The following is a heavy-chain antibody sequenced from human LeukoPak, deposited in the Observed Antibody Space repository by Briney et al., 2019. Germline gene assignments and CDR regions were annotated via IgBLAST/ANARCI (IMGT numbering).Heavy chain of an antibody. V-gene: IGHV3-11*01. CDR3: ARSGGSGSLYYYYYYGMDV. CDR1: GFTFSDYY. J-gene: IGHJ6*02. D-gene: IGHD2-15*01. CDR2: ISGSGSTI. Sequence: GGSLRLSCAASGFTFSDYYMSWIRQAPGKGLEWVSYISGSGSTIYYADSVKGRFTISRDNAKNSLYLQMNSLRAEDTAVYYCARSGGSGSLYYYYYYGMDVWGQGTTVTVSS.